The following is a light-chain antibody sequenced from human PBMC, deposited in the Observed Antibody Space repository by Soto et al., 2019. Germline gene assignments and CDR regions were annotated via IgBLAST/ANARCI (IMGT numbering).Light chain of an antibody. V-gene: IGLV2-14*01. CDR2: EVS. Sequence: QSALTQPASVSGSPGQSITISCTGTSSDIGNNNFVSWYQQHPGKAPKVMIYEVSNRPSGVSNRFSGSKSGNTASLTISGLQAEDEADYYCSSYTSRSTVIFSGGTKVTVL. J-gene: IGLJ2*01. CDR1: SSDIGNNNF. CDR3: SSYTSRSTVI.